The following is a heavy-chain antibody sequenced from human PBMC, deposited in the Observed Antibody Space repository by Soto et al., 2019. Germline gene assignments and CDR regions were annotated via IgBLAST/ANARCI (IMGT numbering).Heavy chain of an antibody. CDR2: FDPDGGEA. D-gene: IGHD3-10*01. J-gene: IGHJ4*02. Sequence: ASVKVSCKISGHTFTGYSIHWVRQAPGQGLEWMGVFDPDGGEAVYAQKWHGRVTVTEDTATDTAYMELSSLKSDDTAVYYCATRAHFRGVMMTNNNFDFWGQGTPVTVSS. V-gene: IGHV1-24*01. CDR3: ATRAHFRGVMMTNNNFDF. CDR1: GHTFTGYS.